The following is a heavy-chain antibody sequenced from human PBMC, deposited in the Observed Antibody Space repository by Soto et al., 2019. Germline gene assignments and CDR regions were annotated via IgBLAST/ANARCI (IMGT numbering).Heavy chain of an antibody. CDR3: AKGNWGSPFDI. D-gene: IGHD7-27*01. CDR1: GFSFDDYS. J-gene: IGHJ3*02. Sequence: EVQLVESGGDLVQPGRSMRLSCAASGFSFDDYSRHWVRQGPEKGLEWVSGITSNSGTIRYADSVKGRFTISRDNVKDSLYLQMNNLRTEDTALYYCAKGNWGSPFDIWGQGTMVTVSS. V-gene: IGHV3-9*01. CDR2: ITSNSGTI.